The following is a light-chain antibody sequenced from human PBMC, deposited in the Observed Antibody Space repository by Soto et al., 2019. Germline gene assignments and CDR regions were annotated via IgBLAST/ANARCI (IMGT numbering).Light chain of an antibody. CDR1: SSNIGAGYN. CDR2: DNN. Sequence: QSVLTQPPSVSGAPGQRVTMSCAGSSSNIGAGYNIHWYQQLPGTAPKLLIYDNNHRPSGVPDRFSGSKSGTSASLAITGLQAEDEADYYCQSYDRSLSGYVFGTGTKVTVL. V-gene: IGLV1-40*01. CDR3: QSYDRSLSGYV. J-gene: IGLJ1*01.